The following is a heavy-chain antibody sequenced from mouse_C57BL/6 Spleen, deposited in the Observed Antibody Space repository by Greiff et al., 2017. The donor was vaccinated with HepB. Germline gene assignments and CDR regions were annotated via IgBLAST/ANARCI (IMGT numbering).Heavy chain of an antibody. V-gene: IGHV7-3*01. CDR1: GFTFTDYY. CDR3: ARYGGYDDYAMDY. Sequence: EVQRVESGGGLVQPGGSLSLSCAASGFTFTDYYMSWVRQPPGKALEWLGFIRNKANGYTTEYSASVKGRFTISRDNSQSILYLQMNALRAEDSATYYCARYGGYDDYAMDYWGQGTSVTVSS. D-gene: IGHD2-2*01. J-gene: IGHJ4*01. CDR2: IRNKANGYTT.